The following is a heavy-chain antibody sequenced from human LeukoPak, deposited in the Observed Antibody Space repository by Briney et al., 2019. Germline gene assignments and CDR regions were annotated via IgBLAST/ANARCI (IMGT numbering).Heavy chain of an antibody. D-gene: IGHD2-8*01. Sequence: SETLSLTCTVSGGSISSYYWSWIRQPPGKGLEWIGYIYYSGSTNYNPSLKSRVTISVDTSKNQFSLKLNSVTAADTAVYYCARDLYGYFQHWGQGTLVTVSS. CDR2: IYYSGST. CDR1: GGSISSYY. CDR3: ARDLYGYFQH. J-gene: IGHJ1*01. V-gene: IGHV4-59*12.